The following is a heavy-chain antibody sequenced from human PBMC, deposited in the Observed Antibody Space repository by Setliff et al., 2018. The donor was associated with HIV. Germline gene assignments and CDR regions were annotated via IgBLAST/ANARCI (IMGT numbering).Heavy chain of an antibody. CDR3: ARDPPGYGDSKDY. D-gene: IGHD4-17*01. V-gene: IGHV4-61*01. CDR1: GGSVGSGIYY. Sequence: SETLSLTCSVSGGSVGSGIYYWSWIRQSPGKGLEWLGYIYYSGSTTYNPSLRSRVTISIDTSKNQFSLNLRSVTAAYTAVYYCARDPPGYGDSKDYWGQGKLVTVSS. J-gene: IGHJ4*02. CDR2: IYYSGST.